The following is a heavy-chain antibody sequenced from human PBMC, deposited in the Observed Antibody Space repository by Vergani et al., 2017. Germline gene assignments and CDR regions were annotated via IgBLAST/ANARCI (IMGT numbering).Heavy chain of an antibody. CDR3: ARASGSYPFDY. Sequence: QVQLHQWGAGLLKPSEILSLTCAVYCGSFSGYYWSWVRQPPGKGLEWIGEINHSGSTNYNPSLKSRVTISVDTSKNQFSLKLSSVTAAETAVYYCARASGSYPFDYWGQGTLVTVSS. D-gene: IGHD1-26*01. V-gene: IGHV4-34*01. CDR2: INHSGST. J-gene: IGHJ4*02. CDR1: CGSFSGYY.